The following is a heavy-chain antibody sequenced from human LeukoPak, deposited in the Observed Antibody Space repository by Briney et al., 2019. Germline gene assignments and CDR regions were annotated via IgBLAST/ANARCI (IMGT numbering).Heavy chain of an antibody. J-gene: IGHJ4*02. Sequence: GASVKVSCKASGYAFTNYAMHWLRQAPGQRLEWVGWINAGNGNTKYSQKFQGRVTITRDTSASTAYMELSSLRSEDTAVYYCAGATRDNFDYWGQGTLVTVSS. CDR3: AGATRDNFDY. V-gene: IGHV1-3*01. CDR2: INAGNGNT. D-gene: IGHD1-26*01. CDR1: GYAFTNYA.